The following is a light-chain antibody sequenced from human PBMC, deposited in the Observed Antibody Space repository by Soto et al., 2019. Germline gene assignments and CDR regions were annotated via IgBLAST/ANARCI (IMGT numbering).Light chain of an antibody. CDR3: QQYGSSGT. Sequence: EIVLTQSPGTLSLSAGERATLSCRASQSVSNNYLAWYQQTPGPAPRLLIYGASHRATGIPDSFSGSGSGTDFTLTISRLEPDDSAVYYCQQYGSSGTFGQGTKV. J-gene: IGKJ1*01. CDR1: QSVSNNY. V-gene: IGKV3-20*01. CDR2: GAS.